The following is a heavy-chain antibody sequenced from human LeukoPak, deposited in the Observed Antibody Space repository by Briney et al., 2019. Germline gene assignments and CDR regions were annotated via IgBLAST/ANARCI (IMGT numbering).Heavy chain of an antibody. CDR2: VNLQGST. Sequence: PSETLSLTCGVSGGSITNTNYWTLGRQPPGKGLELIGEVNLQGSTNYNPSLMGRVAISVDKSENHISLQLTSVTAADTAMYYCAREGGPYRPLDYSGQGTLVTVSS. CDR3: AREGGPYRPLDY. J-gene: IGHJ4*02. V-gene: IGHV4-4*02. CDR1: GGSITNTNY.